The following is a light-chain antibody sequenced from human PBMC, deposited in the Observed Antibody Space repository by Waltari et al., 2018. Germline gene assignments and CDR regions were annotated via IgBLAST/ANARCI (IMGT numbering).Light chain of an antibody. Sequence: AIQMTQSPSSLSASVGDRVTITCRASQGIRNDLAWYQLKLGKAPKLLIYAVSVLHIGVPSRFSGSGSGTDFTLTISSLQPEDFATYYCLQDYNFPYTFGQGTKLEVK. V-gene: IGKV1-6*01. CDR2: AVS. CDR1: QGIRND. J-gene: IGKJ2*01. CDR3: LQDYNFPYT.